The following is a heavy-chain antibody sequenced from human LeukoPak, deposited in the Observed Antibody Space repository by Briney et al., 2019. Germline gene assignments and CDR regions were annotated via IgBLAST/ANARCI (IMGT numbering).Heavy chain of an antibody. J-gene: IGHJ4*02. V-gene: IGHV1-18*04. CDR3: AREVRGYSYRFDY. CDR2: ISAYNGNT. CDR1: GYTFTSYG. D-gene: IGHD5-18*01. Sequence: GASVKVSCRASGYTFTSYGISWLRQAPGQGLEWMGWISAYNGNTNYAQKLQGRVTMTTDTSTSTDYKELRSLRSDDTAVYYCAREVRGYSYRFDYWGQGTLVTVSS.